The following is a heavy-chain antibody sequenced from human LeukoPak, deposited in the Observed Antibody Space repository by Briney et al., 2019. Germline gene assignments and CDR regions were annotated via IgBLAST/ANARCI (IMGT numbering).Heavy chain of an antibody. Sequence: GGSLRLSCAASGFTFSTYTLNWVRQAPGKGLEWVSSISWDSNSIFYAGSVKGRFTISRDNSKNSLYLQMNSLRADDTAVYYCTRGATDVTRHFDYWGQGTLVTVSS. CDR3: TRGATDVTRHFDY. V-gene: IGHV3-21*06. CDR1: GFTFSTYT. CDR2: ISWDSNSI. J-gene: IGHJ4*02. D-gene: IGHD2-21*02.